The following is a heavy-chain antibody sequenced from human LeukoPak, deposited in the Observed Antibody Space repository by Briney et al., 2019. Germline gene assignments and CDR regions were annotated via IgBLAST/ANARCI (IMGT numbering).Heavy chain of an antibody. CDR1: GFTFSSYS. CDR3: ARSMDTAMVTSDY. CDR2: ISSSSSYM. J-gene: IGHJ4*02. D-gene: IGHD5-18*01. V-gene: IGHV3-21*01. Sequence: GGSLRLSCAASGFTFSSYSMNWVRQAPGKGLEWVSSISSSSSYMYYADSVKGRFTISRDNAKNSLYLQMNSLRAEDTAVYYCARSMDTAMVTSDYWGQGTLVTVSS.